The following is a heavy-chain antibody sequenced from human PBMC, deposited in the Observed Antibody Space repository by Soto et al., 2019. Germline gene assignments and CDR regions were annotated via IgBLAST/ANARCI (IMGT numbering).Heavy chain of an antibody. D-gene: IGHD3-10*01. CDR1: GFSFSRYA. V-gene: IGHV3-23*01. J-gene: IGHJ4*02. CDR3: AKEGHAFITFYYFDY. CDR2: ISGSGGTT. Sequence: DVQLLESGGGLVQYGGSLRLSCAASGFSFSRYAMSWVRQAPGKGLEWVSVISGSGGTTHYADSVKGRFTISRDNSKNMLYLQMNSLRDDDTAVYYCAKEGHAFITFYYFDYWGQGIMVTVSS.